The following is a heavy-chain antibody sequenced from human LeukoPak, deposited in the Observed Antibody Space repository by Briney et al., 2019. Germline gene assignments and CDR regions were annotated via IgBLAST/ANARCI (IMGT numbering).Heavy chain of an antibody. Sequence: GGSLRLSCAASGFTFSSYSMNWVRQAPGKGLEWVSSISSSSSYIYYADSVKGRFTISRDNAKNSLYLQMNSLRAEDTAVYYCARGGQWNGYFDYWGQGTLVTVSS. D-gene: IGHD3-3*01. V-gene: IGHV3-21*01. CDR2: ISSSSSYI. CDR1: GFTFSSYS. J-gene: IGHJ4*02. CDR3: ARGGQWNGYFDY.